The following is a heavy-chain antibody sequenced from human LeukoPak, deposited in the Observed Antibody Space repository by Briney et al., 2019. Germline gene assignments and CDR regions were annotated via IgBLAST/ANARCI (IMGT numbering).Heavy chain of an antibody. V-gene: IGHV3-23*01. CDR2: ISGSGGST. J-gene: IGHJ4*02. Sequence: GGSLRLPCAASGFTVSSNYMSWVRQAPGKGLEWVSAISGSGGSTYYADSVKGRFTISRDNSKNTLYLQMNSLRAEDTAVYYCAKSSSSWPIDYWGQGTLVTVSS. CDR1: GFTVSSNY. D-gene: IGHD6-13*01. CDR3: AKSSSSWPIDY.